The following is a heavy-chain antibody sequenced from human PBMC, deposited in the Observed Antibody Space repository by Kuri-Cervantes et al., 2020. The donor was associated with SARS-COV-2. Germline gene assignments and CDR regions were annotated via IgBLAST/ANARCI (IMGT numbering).Heavy chain of an antibody. J-gene: IGHJ4*02. Sequence: GESLKISCAASGFTFSSYAMHWVRLAPGKGLEWVAVISYDGSNKYYADSVKGRFTISRDNSKNTLYLQMNSLRAEDTAVYYCAKDLLASYGNFDYWGQGTLVTVSS. CDR2: ISYDGSNK. V-gene: IGHV3-30*04. D-gene: IGHD5-18*01. CDR1: GFTFSSYA. CDR3: AKDLLASYGNFDY.